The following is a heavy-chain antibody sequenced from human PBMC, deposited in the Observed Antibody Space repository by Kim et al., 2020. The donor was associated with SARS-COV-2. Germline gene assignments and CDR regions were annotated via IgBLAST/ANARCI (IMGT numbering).Heavy chain of an antibody. D-gene: IGHD3-9*01. Sequence: NNAQKLQGRVNMTTDTSTSTAYMELRSLRSDDTAVYYCARANRSFIFFDYWGQGTLVTVSS. V-gene: IGHV1-18*01. J-gene: IGHJ4*02. CDR3: ARANRSFIFFDY.